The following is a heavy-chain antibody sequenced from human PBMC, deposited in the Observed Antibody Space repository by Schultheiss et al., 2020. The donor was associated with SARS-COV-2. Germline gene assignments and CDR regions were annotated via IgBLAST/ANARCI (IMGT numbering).Heavy chain of an antibody. CDR2: FYHSGST. CDR3: ARGRNDYGDWGLFQH. CDR1: GGSISSSSYY. D-gene: IGHD4-17*01. J-gene: IGHJ1*01. V-gene: IGHV4-39*07. Sequence: SETLSLTCTVSGGSISSSSYYWGWIRQPPGKGLEWVGSFYHSGSTYYNPSLKSRVTISVDRSKNQFSLKLSSVTAADTAVYYCARGRNDYGDWGLFQHWGQGTLVTVSS.